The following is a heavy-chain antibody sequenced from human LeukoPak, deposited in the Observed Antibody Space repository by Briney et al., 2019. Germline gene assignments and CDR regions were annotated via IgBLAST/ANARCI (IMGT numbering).Heavy chain of an antibody. D-gene: IGHD2-8*01. V-gene: IGHV4-59*12. CDR3: ARGRHRYCTNGVCPHPTLGY. J-gene: IGHJ4*02. Sequence: SETLSLTCTVSGGSISSYYWSWIRQPPGKGLEWIGYIYYSGSTNYNPSLKSRVTISVDTSKNQFSLKLSSVTAADTAVYYCARGRHRYCTNGVCPHPTLGYWGQGTLVTVSS. CDR1: GGSISSYY. CDR2: IYYSGST.